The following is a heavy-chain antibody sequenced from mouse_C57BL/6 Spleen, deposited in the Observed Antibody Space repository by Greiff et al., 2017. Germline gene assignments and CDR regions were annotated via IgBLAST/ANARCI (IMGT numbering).Heavy chain of an antibody. CDR3: ARQGGALFDY. CDR1: GFTFSSYG. CDR2: LSSGGSYT. Sequence: EVQVVESGGDLVKPGGSLKLSCAASGFTFSSYGMSWVRQTPDKRLEWVATLSSGGSYTYYPDSVKGRFTISRDNAKNTLYLQMSSLKSEDTAMYYCARQGGALFDYWGQGTTLTVSS. V-gene: IGHV5-6*01. J-gene: IGHJ2*01.